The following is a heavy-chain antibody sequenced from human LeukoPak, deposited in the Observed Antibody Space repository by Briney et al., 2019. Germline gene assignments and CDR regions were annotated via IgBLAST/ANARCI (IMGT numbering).Heavy chain of an antibody. CDR3: ARGLPVWLPDYYYYMDV. V-gene: IGHV4-4*07. Sequence: SETLSLTCTVSGGSISSYYWSWIRQPAGKGLEWIGRIYTSGSTNYNPSLKRRITISVDTSKNQFSLKLSSVTAADTAVYYCARGLPVWLPDYYYYMDVWGKGTTVTVSS. D-gene: IGHD5-12*01. CDR2: IYTSGST. CDR1: GGSISSYY. J-gene: IGHJ6*03.